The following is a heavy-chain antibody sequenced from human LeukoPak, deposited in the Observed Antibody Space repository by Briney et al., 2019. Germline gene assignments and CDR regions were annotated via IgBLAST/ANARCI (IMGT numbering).Heavy chain of an antibody. CDR3: AKAVTGSYYTGLGS. J-gene: IGHJ4*02. D-gene: IGHD3-10*01. CDR2: IVGSGGAT. CDR1: GFTFSSYA. Sequence: GGSLRLSSAASGFTFSSYALSWVRQAPGKGLEWVSGIVGSGGATYYADSAKGRFTISRDNSKNTLYLQMNSLRAEDTAVYYCAKAVTGSYYTGLGSWGQGTLLTVSS. V-gene: IGHV3-23*01.